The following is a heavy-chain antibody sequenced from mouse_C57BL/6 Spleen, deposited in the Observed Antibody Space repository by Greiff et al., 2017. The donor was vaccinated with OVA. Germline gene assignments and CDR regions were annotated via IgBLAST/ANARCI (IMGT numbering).Heavy chain of an antibody. Sequence: EVKLMESGGGLVKPGGSLKLSCAASGFTFSDYGMHWVRQAPEKGLEWVAYISSGSSTIYYAATVKGRFTISRDNAKNTLFLQMTSLRTEDTAMYYCERGGLGRYVDVWGTGTTVTVSS. J-gene: IGHJ1*03. CDR3: ERGGLGRYVDV. D-gene: IGHD3-3*01. V-gene: IGHV5-17*01. CDR2: ISSGSSTI. CDR1: GFTFSDYG.